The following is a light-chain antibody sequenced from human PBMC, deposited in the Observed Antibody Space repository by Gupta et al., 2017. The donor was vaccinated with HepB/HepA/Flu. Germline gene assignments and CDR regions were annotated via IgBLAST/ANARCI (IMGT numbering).Light chain of an antibody. CDR2: WAS. J-gene: IGKJ1*01. Sequence: DIVMTQSPDSLAVSLGERATINCKSSQSVLYSSNNKNYLAWYQQKPGQPPKLLIYWASTRESGVPDRFSGSGSGTDFTLTISSLQAEDVAVYYCQQDYSTQTFGPGTKVEIK. V-gene: IGKV4-1*01. CDR1: QSVLYSSNNKNY. CDR3: QQDYSTQT.